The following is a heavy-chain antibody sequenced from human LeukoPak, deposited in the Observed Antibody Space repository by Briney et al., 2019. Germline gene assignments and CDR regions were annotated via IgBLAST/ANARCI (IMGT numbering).Heavy chain of an antibody. V-gene: IGHV3-30*04. CDR1: GFTFSSYA. Sequence: GGSLRLSCAASGFTFSSYAMHWVRQAPGKGLEWVAVISYDGSNKYYADSVKGRFTISRDNAKKSLYLEMNSLRAEDTAVYYCARAPRLWFGEEDMDVWGKGTTVTISS. J-gene: IGHJ6*03. D-gene: IGHD3-10*01. CDR3: ARAPRLWFGEEDMDV. CDR2: ISYDGSNK.